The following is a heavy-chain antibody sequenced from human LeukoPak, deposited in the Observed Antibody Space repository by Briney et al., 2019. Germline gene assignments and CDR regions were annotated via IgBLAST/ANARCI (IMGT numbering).Heavy chain of an antibody. CDR2: IYHSGST. J-gene: IGHJ5*02. Sequence: SETLSLTCSVSGGSISGYYWSWIRQPPGKGLEWIGYIYHSGSTNYNPSLKSRVTISVDTSKNQFSLKLSSVTTADTAIYCCARDRLGRNWFDPWGQGTLVTISS. CDR3: ARDRLGRNWFDP. V-gene: IGHV4-59*01. D-gene: IGHD7-27*01. CDR1: GGSISGYY.